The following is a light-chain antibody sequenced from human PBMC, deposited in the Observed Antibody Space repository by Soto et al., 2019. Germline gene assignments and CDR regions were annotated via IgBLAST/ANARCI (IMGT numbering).Light chain of an antibody. CDR1: QSVSSSY. CDR2: GAS. CDR3: QQYGSSP. V-gene: IGKV3-20*01. J-gene: IGKJ4*01. Sequence: EIVLTQSPGTLSLSPGERATLSCRASQSVSSSYLAWYQQKPGQAPRLLIYGASSRATGIPDRFSGSGSGTDFTLTISRLETEDFAVYYCQQYGSSPLGGGTKVEIK.